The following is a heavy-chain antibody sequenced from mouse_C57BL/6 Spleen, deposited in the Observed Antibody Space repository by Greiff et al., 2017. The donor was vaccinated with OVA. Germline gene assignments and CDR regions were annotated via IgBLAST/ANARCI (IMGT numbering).Heavy chain of an antibody. D-gene: IGHD2-5*01. Sequence: QVQLKESGPGLVQPSQSLSITCTVSGFSLTSYGVHWVRQSPGKGLEWLGVIWSGGSTDYNAAFISRLSSSKDNSKSQVFFKMNSLQADDTAIYYCATSAYYSNVWGFAYWGQGTLVTVSA. V-gene: IGHV2-2*01. J-gene: IGHJ3*01. CDR1: GFSLTSYG. CDR3: ATSAYYSNVWGFAY. CDR2: IWSGGST.